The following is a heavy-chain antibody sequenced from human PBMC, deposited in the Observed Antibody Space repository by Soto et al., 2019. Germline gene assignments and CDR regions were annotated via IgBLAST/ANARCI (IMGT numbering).Heavy chain of an antibody. CDR1: GFTFSSYA. CDR2: ISSNGGST. D-gene: IGHD2-2*01. Sequence: PGGSLRLSCSASGFTFSSYAMHWVRQAPGKGLEYVSAISSNGGSTYYADSVKGRFTISRDNSKNTLYLQMNSLRAEDTAVYYCARDGTHRYCSSTSCYVDAFDIWGQGTMVTVSS. CDR3: ARDGTHRYCSSTSCYVDAFDI. V-gene: IGHV3-64*04. J-gene: IGHJ3*02.